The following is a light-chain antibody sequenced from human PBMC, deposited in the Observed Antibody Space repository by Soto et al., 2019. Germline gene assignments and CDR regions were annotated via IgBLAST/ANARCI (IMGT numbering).Light chain of an antibody. CDR3: SSYTSSSTLNV. CDR2: DVS. V-gene: IGLV2-14*01. Sequence: QSVLTQPASVSGSPGQSITISCTGTSSDVGGYNYVSWYQQHPGKAPKLMIYDVSNRPSGASNRFSGSKSGNTASLTISGLQAEDEADYYCSSYTSSSTLNVFXTGTRSPS. J-gene: IGLJ1*01. CDR1: SSDVGGYNY.